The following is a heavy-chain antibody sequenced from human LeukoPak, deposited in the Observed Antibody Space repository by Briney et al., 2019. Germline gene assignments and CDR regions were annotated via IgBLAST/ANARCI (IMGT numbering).Heavy chain of an antibody. Sequence: SETLSLTCTVSGYSISSGYDWGWMRQAPGKGLEWLASISQSGDTYNNPSLKSRVSLSVDTSKNQLSLKLTSVTAADTAVYFCARSELNDYFKYWGQGILVTVST. CDR1: GYSISSGYD. V-gene: IGHV4-38-2*02. CDR2: ISQSGDT. D-gene: IGHD3-16*01. CDR3: ARSELNDYFKY. J-gene: IGHJ4*02.